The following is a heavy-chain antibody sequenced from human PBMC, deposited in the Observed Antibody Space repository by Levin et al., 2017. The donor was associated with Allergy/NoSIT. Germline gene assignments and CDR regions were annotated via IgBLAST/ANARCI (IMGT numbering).Heavy chain of an antibody. J-gene: IGHJ4*02. CDR3: ARDQGYFYFDY. Sequence: SVKVSCKASGGTFSSYTISWVRQAPGQGLEWMGRIIPILGIANYAQKFQGRVTITADKSTSTAYMELSSLRSEDTAVYYCARDQGYFYFDYWGQGTLVTVSS. CDR1: GGTFSSYT. D-gene: IGHD6-13*01. CDR2: IIPILGIA. V-gene: IGHV1-69*04.